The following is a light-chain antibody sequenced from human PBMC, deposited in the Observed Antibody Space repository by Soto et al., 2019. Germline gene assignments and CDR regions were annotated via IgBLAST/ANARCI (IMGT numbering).Light chain of an antibody. CDR1: SSDVGGYHY. J-gene: IGLJ2*01. V-gene: IGLV2-8*01. Sequence: QSALTQPPSASGSPGQSVTISCTGTSSDVGGYHYVSWYQQHPGKAPKLMIHEVTKPPSGVPDRFSGSKSGNTASLTVSGLQGDDEADYYCSSYAGSNNLVFGGGTKLTVL. CDR3: SSYAGSNNLV. CDR2: EVT.